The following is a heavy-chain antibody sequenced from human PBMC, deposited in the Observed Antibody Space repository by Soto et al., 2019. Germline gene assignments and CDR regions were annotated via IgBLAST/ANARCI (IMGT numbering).Heavy chain of an antibody. CDR3: ASSGDSSGSNPFDY. J-gene: IGHJ4*02. CDR2: IIPIFGTA. CDR1: GGTFSSYA. Sequence: VASVKVSCKASGGTFSSYAISWVRQAPGQGLEWMGGIIPIFGTANYAQKFQGRVTITADESTSTAYMELSSLRSEDTAVYYCASSGDSSGSNPFDYWGQGTLVTVSS. V-gene: IGHV1-69*13. D-gene: IGHD3-22*01.